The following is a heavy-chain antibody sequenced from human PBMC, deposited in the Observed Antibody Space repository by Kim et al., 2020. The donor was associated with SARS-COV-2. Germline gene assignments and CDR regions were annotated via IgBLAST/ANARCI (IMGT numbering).Heavy chain of an antibody. CDR3: ARTTRYCSGGSCYLGWFDP. V-gene: IGHV4-34*01. J-gene: IGHJ5*02. CDR2: INHSGST. CDR1: GGSFSGYY. D-gene: IGHD2-15*01. Sequence: SETLSLTCAVYGGSFSGYYWSWIRQPPGKGLEWIGEINHSGSTNYNPSLKSRVTISVDTSKNQFSLKLSSVTAADTAVYYCARTTRYCSGGSCYLGWFDPWGQGTLVTVSS.